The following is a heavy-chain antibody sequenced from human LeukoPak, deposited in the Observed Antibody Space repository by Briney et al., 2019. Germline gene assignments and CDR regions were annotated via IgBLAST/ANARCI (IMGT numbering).Heavy chain of an antibody. V-gene: IGHV3-33*06. CDR3: AKEYTPSSPLGELDS. CDR1: GLSFSSYA. D-gene: IGHD6-6*01. CDR2: IRHDETKE. Sequence: GGSLRLSCAVSGLSFSSYAFHSVRQAPPKGLGWGAVIRHDETKEYYADSVQGRFTISRDTSKTTLYLQMNSLRAEDTAVYYCAKEYTPSSPLGELDSWGQGTLVTVSS. J-gene: IGHJ4*02.